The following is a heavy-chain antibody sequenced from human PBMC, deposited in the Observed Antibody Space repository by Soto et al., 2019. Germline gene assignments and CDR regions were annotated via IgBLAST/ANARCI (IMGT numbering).Heavy chain of an antibody. CDR3: ARGDTYFDY. D-gene: IGHD5-18*01. Sequence: QVQLQESGPGLVKPSETLSLTCTFSGGSISSYYWSWIRQPPGKGLEWIGYIYYSGSTNYNPSLKSRVSISVDTSKNQFALKLTSVTAADTAVYYCARGDTYFDYWGQGTLVTVSS. J-gene: IGHJ4*02. CDR1: GGSISSYY. V-gene: IGHV4-59*01. CDR2: IYYSGST.